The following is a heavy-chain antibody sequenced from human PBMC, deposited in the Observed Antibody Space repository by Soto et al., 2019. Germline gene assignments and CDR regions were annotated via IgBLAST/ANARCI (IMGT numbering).Heavy chain of an antibody. J-gene: IGHJ1*01. CDR1: GFIFSGYA. CDR3: ANHIAHIEYFQH. CDR2: ISYDGSTA. V-gene: IGHV3-30-3*01. D-gene: IGHD6-13*01. Sequence: PGGSLRLSCAASGFIFSGYAMHWVRRAPGKGLDWVAVISYDGSTAYYADSVRGRFTISRDNSKNTLYLQMNSLRAEDTAVYYCANHIAHIEYFQHWGQGTLVTVSS.